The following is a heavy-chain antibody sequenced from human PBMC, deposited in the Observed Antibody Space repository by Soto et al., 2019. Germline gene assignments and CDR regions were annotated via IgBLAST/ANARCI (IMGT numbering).Heavy chain of an antibody. V-gene: IGHV3-64*01. J-gene: IGHJ4*02. CDR3: AREGGGYYFDY. CDR2: ISSNGGTT. Sequence: EVQLVESGGGLVQPGGSLRLSCAASGFTFSSYAMHWVRQAPGKGLEYVSTISSNGGTTYYANSVKGRFTISRDNSKNTMYLQMGSLIAEDMAVNYCAREGGGYYFDYWGQGTQVTVSS. CDR1: GFTFSSYA. D-gene: IGHD3-16*01.